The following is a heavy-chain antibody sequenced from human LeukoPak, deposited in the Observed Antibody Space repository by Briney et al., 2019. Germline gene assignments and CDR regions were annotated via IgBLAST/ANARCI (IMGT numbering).Heavy chain of an antibody. J-gene: IGHJ1*01. CDR2: ISSSGSTI. CDR3: VKDSGLLNGYHQYFQD. Sequence: PRGSLRLSCAASGFTFSDYYMSWIRQAPGKGLEWVSYISSSGSTIYYADSVKGRFTISRDNAKNSLYLQMNSLRTEDTALYYCVKDSGLLNGYHQYFQDWGQGTLVTVSS. CDR1: GFTFSDYY. V-gene: IGHV3-11*01. D-gene: IGHD3-9*01.